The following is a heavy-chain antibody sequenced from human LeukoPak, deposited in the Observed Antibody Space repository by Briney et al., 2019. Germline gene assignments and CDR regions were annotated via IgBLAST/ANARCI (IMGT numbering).Heavy chain of an antibody. J-gene: IGHJ4*02. CDR3: ATSPNWGQLSDY. V-gene: IGHV4-4*07. Sequence: PSETLSLTCTVSGGSICSYYWSWIRQPAGKGLEWIGRIYTGGSTNYNPSLKSRVTMSVDTSKNQFSLKLSSVTVADTAVDYCATSPNWGQLSDYWGQGTLVTVSS. CDR2: IYTGGST. CDR1: GGSICSYY. D-gene: IGHD7-27*01.